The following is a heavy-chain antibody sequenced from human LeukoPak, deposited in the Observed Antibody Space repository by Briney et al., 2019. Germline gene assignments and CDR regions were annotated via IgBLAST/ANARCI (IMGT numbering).Heavy chain of an antibody. Sequence: SETLSLTCTVSGGSISSGDYYWSWLRQPPGKGLEWIGYIYYSGSTYYNPSLKSRVTISVDTSKNQFSRKLSSVTAADTAVYYCASERTYYYDSSGYRWGQGTLVTVSS. CDR3: ASERTYYYDSSGYR. J-gene: IGHJ4*02. CDR2: IYYSGST. CDR1: GGSISSGDYY. V-gene: IGHV4-30-4*08. D-gene: IGHD3-22*01.